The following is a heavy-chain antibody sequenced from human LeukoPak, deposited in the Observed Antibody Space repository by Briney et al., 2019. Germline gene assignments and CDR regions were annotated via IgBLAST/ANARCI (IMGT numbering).Heavy chain of an antibody. J-gene: IGHJ4*02. D-gene: IGHD1/OR15-1a*01. CDR2: IYPGDSDT. CDR1: GYNFTNYW. V-gene: IGHV5-51*01. Sequence: GESLKISCKGSGYNFTNYWIGWVRQMPGKGLEWMGIIYPGDSDTRYRPSFQDQVTISADKSISTAYLQWSGLRASDPAMYYCATSESKTRFDYWGQGTPVTVSS. CDR3: ATSESKTRFDY.